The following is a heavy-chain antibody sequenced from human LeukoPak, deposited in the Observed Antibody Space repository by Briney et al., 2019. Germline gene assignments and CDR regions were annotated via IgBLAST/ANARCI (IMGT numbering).Heavy chain of an antibody. J-gene: IGHJ4*02. D-gene: IGHD5/OR15-5a*01. CDR1: GFTFSSYG. V-gene: IGHV3-30*02. CDR2: IRYDGSNK. Sequence: GGSLRLSCAASGFTFSSYGMRWVRQAPGKGLEWVAFIRYDGSNKYYADSVKGRFTISRDNSKNTLYLQMNSLRAEDTAVYYCARGVSGNFDYWGQGTLVTVSS. CDR3: ARGVSGNFDY.